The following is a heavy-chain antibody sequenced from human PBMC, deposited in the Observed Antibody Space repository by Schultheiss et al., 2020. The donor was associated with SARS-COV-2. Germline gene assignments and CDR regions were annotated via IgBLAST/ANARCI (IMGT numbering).Heavy chain of an antibody. CDR2: IYPGDSDT. V-gene: IGHV5-51*01. CDR3: ARGRTDDDSSGYYFGY. D-gene: IGHD3-22*01. CDR1: GYSFTSYW. Sequence: GESLKISCKGSGYSFTSYWIGWVRQMPGKGLEWMGIIYPGDSDTRYSPSFQGQVTISADKSISTAYLQWSSLKASDTAMYYCARGRTDDDSSGYYFGYWGQGTLVTVSS. J-gene: IGHJ4*02.